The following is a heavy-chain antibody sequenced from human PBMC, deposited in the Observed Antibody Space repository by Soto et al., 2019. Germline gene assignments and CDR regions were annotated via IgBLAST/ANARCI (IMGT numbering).Heavy chain of an antibody. D-gene: IGHD6-6*01. CDR1: GGSISSGGYY. CDR2: VYYSGRT. J-gene: IGHJ4*02. CDR3: ASTTDYSSSLDY. V-gene: IGHV4-31*03. Sequence: PSETLSLTCTVSGGSISSGGYYWSWIRQHPGKGLEWIGCVYYSGRTYYNPSLKSRITISVDPSKKYFFLKLSSVTAADTAVYYCASTTDYSSSLDYWGQGVLVTVSS.